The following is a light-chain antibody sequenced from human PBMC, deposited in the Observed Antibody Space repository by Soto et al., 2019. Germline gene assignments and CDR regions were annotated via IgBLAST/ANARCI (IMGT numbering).Light chain of an antibody. CDR3: QQYGNLPPFT. V-gene: IGKV1-33*01. CDR2: DAS. Sequence: DIQMTQSPSSLSASVEDRVTITCQASQDISNYLNWYQQKPGKAPKLLIYDASNLETGVPSRFTGSGSGTAFTFTISSLQPEDIATYYCQQYGNLPPFTFGPGTKVDIK. CDR1: QDISNY. J-gene: IGKJ3*01.